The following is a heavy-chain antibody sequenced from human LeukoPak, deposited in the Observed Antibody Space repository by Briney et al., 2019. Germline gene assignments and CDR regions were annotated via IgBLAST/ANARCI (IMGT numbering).Heavy chain of an antibody. V-gene: IGHV3-30*18. CDR3: AKKVPDSSGYFSIDY. CDR2: ISYDGVNK. J-gene: IGHJ4*02. Sequence: GGSLRPSCAASGFAFRTYGMHWVRQAPGKGLEWVAVISYDGVNKYYADCVKGRFTISRDNSKNTLYLQMNSLRPEDTAIYYCAKKVPDSSGYFSIDYWGQGTLVTVFS. D-gene: IGHD6-19*01. CDR1: GFAFRTYG.